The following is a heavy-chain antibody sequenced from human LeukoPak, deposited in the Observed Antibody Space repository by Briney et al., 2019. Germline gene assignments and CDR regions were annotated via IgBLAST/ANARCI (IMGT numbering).Heavy chain of an antibody. Sequence: PGGSLRLSCAASGFTFSSYSMNWVRQAPGKGLEWVSSISSSSSYIYYADSVKGRFTISRDNAKNSLYLQMNSLRAEDTAVYYCARDGSSWRLYYYYGMDVWGQGTTVTVSS. CDR1: GFTFSSYS. D-gene: IGHD6-13*01. V-gene: IGHV3-21*01. J-gene: IGHJ6*02. CDR2: ISSSSSYI. CDR3: ARDGSSWRLYYYYGMDV.